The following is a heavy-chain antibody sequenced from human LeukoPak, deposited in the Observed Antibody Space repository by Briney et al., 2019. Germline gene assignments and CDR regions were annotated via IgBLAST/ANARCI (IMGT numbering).Heavy chain of an antibody. CDR2: IYWDDGK. CDR3: AHSKLVRIQLWARYGYYFDY. V-gene: IGHV2-5*02. Sequence: SGPTLVKPTQTLTLTCTFSGFSLSTSGVGVGWIRQPPGKALEWLALIYWDDGKRYSPSLKSRLTITKDTSKNQVVLTMTNMDPVDTATYYCAHSKLVRIQLWARYGYYFDYWGQGTLVTVSS. CDR1: GFSLSTSGVG. J-gene: IGHJ4*02. D-gene: IGHD5-18*01.